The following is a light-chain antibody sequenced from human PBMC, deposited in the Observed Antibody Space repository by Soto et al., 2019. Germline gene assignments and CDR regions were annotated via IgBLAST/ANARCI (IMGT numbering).Light chain of an antibody. CDR3: QQLNSYPFT. V-gene: IGKV1-9*01. J-gene: IGKJ4*01. Sequence: IQLTQSPSSLSASVGDRVTITCRASQGISSYLAWYQQNPGKAPNLLIYGASTLQSGVPSRFSGSGSGTDFTLTISSLQPEDFASYYCQQLNSYPFTFGGGTKVDI. CDR1: QGISSY. CDR2: GAS.